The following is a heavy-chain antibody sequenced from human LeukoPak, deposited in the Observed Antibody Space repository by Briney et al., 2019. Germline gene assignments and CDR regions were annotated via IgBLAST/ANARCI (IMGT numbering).Heavy chain of an antibody. J-gene: IGHJ4*02. D-gene: IGHD3-9*01. Sequence: ASVKVSCKASGYTFTSYGISWVRQAPGQGLEWMGGIIPIFGTANYAQKFQGRVTITADKSTSTAYMELSSLRSEDTAVYYCARVDDILTGYYSYFDYWGQGTLVTVSS. V-gene: IGHV1-69*06. CDR2: IIPIFGTA. CDR1: GYTFTSYG. CDR3: ARVDDILTGYYSYFDY.